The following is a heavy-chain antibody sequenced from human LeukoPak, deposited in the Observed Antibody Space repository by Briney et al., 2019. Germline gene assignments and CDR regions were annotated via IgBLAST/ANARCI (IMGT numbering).Heavy chain of an antibody. V-gene: IGHV3-48*03. Sequence: GGSLRLSCAASGFTFSSYEMNWVCQPPGKGLEWVSYISSSGSSTYYADSVKGRFTISRDNAKNSLHLQMNTVRAEDTAVYYCVRDGYCSDGGCYAASDIWGQGTKVTVSS. CDR1: GFTFSSYE. J-gene: IGHJ3*02. CDR2: ISSSGSST. D-gene: IGHD2-15*01. CDR3: VRDGYCSDGGCYAASDI.